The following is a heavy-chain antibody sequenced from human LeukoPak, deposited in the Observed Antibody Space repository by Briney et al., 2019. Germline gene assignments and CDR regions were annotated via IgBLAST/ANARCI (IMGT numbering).Heavy chain of an antibody. CDR3: AKFPGTYYDFWSGYHFDY. CDR1: GFTFSSYA. D-gene: IGHD3-3*01. V-gene: IGHV3-23*01. Sequence: PGGSLRLSCAASGFTFSSYAMSWARQAPGKGLEWVSAISGSGGSTYYADSVKGRFTISRDNSKNTLYLQMNSLRAEDTAVYYCAKFPGTYYDFWSGYHFDYWGQGTLVTVSS. J-gene: IGHJ4*02. CDR2: ISGSGGST.